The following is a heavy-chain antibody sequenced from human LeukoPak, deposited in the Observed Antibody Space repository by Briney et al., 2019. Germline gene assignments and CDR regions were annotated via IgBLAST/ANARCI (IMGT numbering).Heavy chain of an antibody. V-gene: IGHV3-23*01. Sequence: GGSLRLSCAASGFTFSSYAMSWVRQAPGKGLEWVSAISGSGGSTYYADSVKGRFTISRDNSKNTLYLQMNSLRAEDTAVYYCARDGVFYDILTSYAFDIWGQGTMVTVSS. J-gene: IGHJ3*02. CDR2: ISGSGGST. CDR1: GFTFSSYA. CDR3: ARDGVFYDILTSYAFDI. D-gene: IGHD3-9*01.